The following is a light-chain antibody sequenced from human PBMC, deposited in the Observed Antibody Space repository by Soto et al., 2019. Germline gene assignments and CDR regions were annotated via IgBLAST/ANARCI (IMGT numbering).Light chain of an antibody. CDR3: SSYTTTTSLVV. CDR1: SSDVGGYNF. CDR2: DVS. J-gene: IGLJ2*01. V-gene: IGLV2-14*03. Sequence: QSVLTQPASVSGSPGQSITISCFGTSSDVGGYNFVSWYQVHPGKAPRLILYDVSSRPSGVSYRFSGSKSANTASLNISRLQAGDEADYYCSSYTTTTSLVVFGGGTKLTVL.